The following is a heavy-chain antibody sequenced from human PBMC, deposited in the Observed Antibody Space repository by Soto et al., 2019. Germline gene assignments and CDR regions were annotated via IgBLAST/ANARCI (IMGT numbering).Heavy chain of an antibody. D-gene: IGHD1-26*01. V-gene: IGHV1-2*04. CDR3: ARGSFVGANGGADAFDS. J-gene: IGHJ3*02. CDR2: INTNNGGT. Sequence: VQLVQSEADVEKPGASVTVSCKTSGYTFTANYIHWVRQAPGQGLEWMGWINTNNGGTHFAQKFQDWVTLTRDKSISTAYRELRRLKSDDTAIYCCARGSFVGANGGADAFDSWGQGTMVSVCS. CDR1: GYTFTANY.